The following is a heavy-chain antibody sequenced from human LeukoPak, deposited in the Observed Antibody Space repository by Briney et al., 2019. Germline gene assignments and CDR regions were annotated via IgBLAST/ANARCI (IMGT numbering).Heavy chain of an antibody. CDR1: GYTFTGYY. CDR3: ARAPYSYGSPNY. Sequence: ASVKVSCKASGYTFTGYYMHWVRQAPGQGLEWMGWINPNSGGTNYAQKFQGRVTMTRDTSISTAYMELSRLRSDDTAVYYCARAPYSYGSPNYWGQGTLVTVSS. D-gene: IGHD5-18*01. V-gene: IGHV1-2*02. CDR2: INPNSGGT. J-gene: IGHJ4*02.